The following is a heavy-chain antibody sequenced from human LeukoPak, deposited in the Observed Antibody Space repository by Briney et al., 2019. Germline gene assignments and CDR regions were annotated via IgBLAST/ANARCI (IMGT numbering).Heavy chain of an antibody. Sequence: SETLSLTCAVYGGSFSGYYWSWIRQPPGKGLEWIGEINHSGSTNYNPSLKSRVTIPVDTSKNQFSLKLSSVTAADTAVYYCARGRVKLGRRPNGRTVLFDYWGQGTLVTVSS. V-gene: IGHV4-34*01. D-gene: IGHD4-17*01. CDR3: ARGRVKLGRRPNGRTVLFDY. CDR2: INHSGST. J-gene: IGHJ4*02. CDR1: GGSFSGYY.